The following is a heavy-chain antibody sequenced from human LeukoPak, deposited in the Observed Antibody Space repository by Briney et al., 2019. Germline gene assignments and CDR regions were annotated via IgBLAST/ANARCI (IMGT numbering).Heavy chain of an antibody. CDR3: ARERWLQCGRSYYYYGMDV. J-gene: IGHJ6*02. CDR1: GFTVSSNY. D-gene: IGHD5-24*01. Sequence: GGSLRLSCAASGFTVSSNYMSWVRQAPGKGLEWVSVIYSGGSTYYADSVKGRFTISRDNSKNTLYLQMNSLRAEDTAVYYCARERWLQCGRSYYYYGMDVWGQGTTVTVSS. V-gene: IGHV3-66*01. CDR2: IYSGGST.